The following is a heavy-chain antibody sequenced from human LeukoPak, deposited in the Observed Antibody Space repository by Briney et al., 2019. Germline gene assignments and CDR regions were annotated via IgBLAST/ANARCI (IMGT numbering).Heavy chain of an antibody. CDR2: VYYSGKT. CDR3: ARLLDNDSSGDPDTFDM. V-gene: IGHV4-59*02. Sequence: PSETLSLTCAVAGASVSGHYWSWVRHPPGKGLEWLGFVYYSGKTYYSSSLRSRVTISVDTYKNHFSLKLTSVTAADTAVYYCARLLDNDSSGDPDTFDMWGQGTMVTVSS. CDR1: GASVSGHY. J-gene: IGHJ3*02. D-gene: IGHD3-22*01.